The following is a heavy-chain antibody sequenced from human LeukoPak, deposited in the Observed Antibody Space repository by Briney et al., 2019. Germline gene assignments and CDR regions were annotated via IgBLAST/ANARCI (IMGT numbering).Heavy chain of an antibody. CDR1: GFTFSSYA. CDR2: IDSSSDYI. Sequence: GGSLRLSCAASGFTFSSYAMSWVRQAPGKGLEWVSSIDSSSDYIYYADSVKGRFTISRDNAKNSLYLQMNSLRAEDTAVYYCARAPGSEYYFDYWGQGTLVTVSS. V-gene: IGHV3-21*01. CDR3: ARAPGSEYYFDY. J-gene: IGHJ4*02.